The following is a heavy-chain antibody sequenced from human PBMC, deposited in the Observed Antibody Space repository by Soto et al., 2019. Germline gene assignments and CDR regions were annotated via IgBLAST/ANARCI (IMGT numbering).Heavy chain of an antibody. Sequence: ASETLSLTCTVSSGSISTYYWSWIRQPPGKGLEWIGYIYYSGSTNYNPSLKSRVTISVDTSKNQFSLKLSSVTAADTAVYYCARYAVAGNGGVRFDYWGQGTLVTVSS. V-gene: IGHV4-59*01. CDR3: ARYAVAGNGGVRFDY. CDR2: IYYSGST. J-gene: IGHJ4*02. CDR1: SGSISTYY. D-gene: IGHD6-19*01.